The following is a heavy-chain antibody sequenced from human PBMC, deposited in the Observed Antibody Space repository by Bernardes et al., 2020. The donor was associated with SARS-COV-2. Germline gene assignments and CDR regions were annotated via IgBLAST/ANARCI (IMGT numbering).Heavy chain of an antibody. CDR3: AKPSAISVIAAAVGY. J-gene: IGHJ4*02. CDR2: ITVGGGTT. D-gene: IGHD6-13*01. V-gene: IGHV3-23*01. Sequence: GGSLRLWCAASRFNFSSYAMRWVRQAPGKGLEWVTTITVGGGTTYYANSVKGRFTISRDNSKNTLYLQMDSLRAEDTAVYFCAKPSAISVIAAAVGYWGQGTPVTVSS. CDR1: RFNFSSYA.